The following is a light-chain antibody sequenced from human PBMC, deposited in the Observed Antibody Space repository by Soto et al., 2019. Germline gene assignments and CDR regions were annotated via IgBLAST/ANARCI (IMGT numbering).Light chain of an antibody. Sequence: EIVLTQSPGTLSLSPVERATLSCRASQSVSSSYLAWYQQKPGQAPRLLIYGASSRATGIPDRFSGSGSGTDFTLTISRLEPEDFAIYYCQHHSNWLWTFGQGTKVDIK. CDR2: GAS. CDR1: QSVSSSY. V-gene: IGKV3D-20*02. J-gene: IGKJ1*01. CDR3: QHHSNWLWT.